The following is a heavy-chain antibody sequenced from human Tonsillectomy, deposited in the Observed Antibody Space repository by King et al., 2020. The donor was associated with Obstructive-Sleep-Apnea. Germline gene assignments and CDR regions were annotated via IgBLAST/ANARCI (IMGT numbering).Heavy chain of an antibody. CDR1: GFSFSDYS. D-gene: IGHD6-6*01. CDR3: AKDGEYSRI. Sequence: VQLVESGGGLVQPGGSLRLSCVASGFSFSDYSMNWVRQAPGKGLEWVSYISDSSSSIFYAQSVKGRFTISRDNAKNSLYLQMNSLRAEDTGVYYCAKDGEYSRIWGQGTMVTVS. V-gene: IGHV3-48*04. J-gene: IGHJ3*02. CDR2: ISDSSSSI.